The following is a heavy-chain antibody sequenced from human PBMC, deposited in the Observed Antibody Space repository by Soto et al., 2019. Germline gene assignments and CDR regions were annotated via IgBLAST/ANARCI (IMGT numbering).Heavy chain of an antibody. CDR3: ARCGGGDSSGSYNAFDI. Sequence: SVKVSCKASGGTFSSYAISWVRQAPGQGLEWMGGIIPIFGTANYAQKFQGRVTITADESTSTAYMELSSLRSEDTAVYYCARCGGGDSSGSYNAFDIWRQRTMVTVPS. J-gene: IGHJ3*02. D-gene: IGHD3-22*01. CDR1: GGTFSSYA. V-gene: IGHV1-69*13. CDR2: IIPIFGTA.